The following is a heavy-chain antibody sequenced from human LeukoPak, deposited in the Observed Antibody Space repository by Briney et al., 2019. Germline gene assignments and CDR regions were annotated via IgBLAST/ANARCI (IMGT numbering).Heavy chain of an antibody. CDR3: ARDSRIMTYYFDY. CDR1: GFTFSSYA. D-gene: IGHD3-16*01. V-gene: IGHV3-30-3*01. Sequence: GRSLGLSCAASGFTFSSYAMHWVRQAPGKGLEWVAVISYDGSNKYYADSVKGRFTISRDNSKNTLYLQMNSLRAEDTAVYYCARDSRIMTYYFDYWGQGTLVTVSS. CDR2: ISYDGSNK. J-gene: IGHJ4*02.